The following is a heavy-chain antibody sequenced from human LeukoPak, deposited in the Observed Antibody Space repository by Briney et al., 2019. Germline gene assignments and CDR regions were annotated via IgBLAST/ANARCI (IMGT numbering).Heavy chain of an antibody. J-gene: IGHJ6*03. CDR2: INHSGST. CDR3: AREYGSLLYYYYMDV. CDR1: GGSFSGYY. Sequence: PSETLSLTCAVYGGSFSGYYWSWIRQPPGKGLEWIGEINHSGSTNYNPSLKSRVTISVDTSKNQFSLKLSSVTAADTAVYYCAREYGSLLYYYYMDVWGKGTTVTVSS. V-gene: IGHV4-34*01. D-gene: IGHD3-10*01.